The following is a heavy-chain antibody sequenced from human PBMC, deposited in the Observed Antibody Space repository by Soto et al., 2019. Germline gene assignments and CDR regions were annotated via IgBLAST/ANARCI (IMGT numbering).Heavy chain of an antibody. CDR1: GGTFSSYA. CDR3: ARDLGVTSTSLYGMDV. V-gene: IGHV1-69*06. D-gene: IGHD2-2*01. CDR2: IIPIFGTA. J-gene: IGHJ6*02. Sequence: QVQLVQSGAEVKKPGSSVKVSCKASGGTFSSYAISWVRQAPGQGLEWMGGIIPIFGTANYAQKFQGRVTITADKSPSTADMELSSLRSEDTAVYYCARDLGVTSTSLYGMDVWGQGTTVTVSS.